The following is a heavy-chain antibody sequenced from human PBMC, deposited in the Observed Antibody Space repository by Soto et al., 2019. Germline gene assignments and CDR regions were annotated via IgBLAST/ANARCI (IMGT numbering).Heavy chain of an antibody. CDR3: ARGGGSSWSPLGYYYGMDV. Sequence: GGSLKISCKGSGYSFTRYWISWVRQMPGKGLEWMGRIDPSDSYTNYSPSFQGHVTISADKSISTAYLQWSSLKASDTAMYYCARGGGSSWSPLGYYYGMDVWGQGTTVTVSS. CDR1: GYSFTRYW. D-gene: IGHD6-13*01. CDR2: IDPSDSYT. J-gene: IGHJ6*02. V-gene: IGHV5-10-1*01.